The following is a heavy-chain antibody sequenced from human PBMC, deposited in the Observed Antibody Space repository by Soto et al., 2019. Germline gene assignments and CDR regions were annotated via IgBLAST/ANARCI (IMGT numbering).Heavy chain of an antibody. CDR1: GGSISSGGYY. Sequence: SETLSLTCTVSGGSISSGGYYWSWIRQHPGKGLEWIGYIYYSWSTYYNPSLKSRVTISVDTSKNQFSLKLSSVTAADTAVYYCARSSGFGDPTSSWGQGTLVTVSS. V-gene: IGHV4-31*03. D-gene: IGHD3-10*01. CDR2: IYYSWST. J-gene: IGHJ5*02. CDR3: ARSSGFGDPTSS.